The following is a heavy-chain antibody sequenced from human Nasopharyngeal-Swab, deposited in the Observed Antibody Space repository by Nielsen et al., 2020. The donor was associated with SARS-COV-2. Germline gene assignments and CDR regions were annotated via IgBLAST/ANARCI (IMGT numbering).Heavy chain of an antibody. D-gene: IGHD6-13*01. J-gene: IGHJ6*03. Sequence: WGRHAPDQRRVWMGWINAGNGNTKYSQKFQGRVTITRDTSASTAYMELSSLRSEDTAVYYCASSTAAGTNYYYYYMDVWGKGTTVTVSS. V-gene: IGHV1-3*01. CDR3: ASSTAAGTNYYYYYMDV. CDR2: INAGNGNT.